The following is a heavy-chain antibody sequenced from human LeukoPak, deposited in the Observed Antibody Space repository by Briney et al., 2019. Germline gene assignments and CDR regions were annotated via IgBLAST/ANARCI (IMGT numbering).Heavy chain of an antibody. V-gene: IGHV4-59*01. Sequence: SETLSLTCTVSGGSISTYYWNWLRQPPGEGLEWIGYIYYTGSTKSNPSLKSRVTISLDTSKNQFSLNLSSVTAADTAVYYCARRVVVVTANDKSDAFDMWGQGTVVTVSS. D-gene: IGHD2-15*01. J-gene: IGHJ3*02. CDR3: ARRVVVVTANDKSDAFDM. CDR1: GGSISTYY. CDR2: IYYTGST.